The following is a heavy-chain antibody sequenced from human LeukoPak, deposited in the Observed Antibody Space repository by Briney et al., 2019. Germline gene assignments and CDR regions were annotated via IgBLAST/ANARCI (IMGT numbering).Heavy chain of an antibody. CDR2: IWYGGSNK. CDR1: GFTFSSYG. CDR3: AKAPLPLVLGYYFDY. J-gene: IGHJ4*02. D-gene: IGHD6-13*01. Sequence: GGSLRLSCAASGFTFSSYGMHWVRQAPGKGLEWVAVIWYGGSNKYYADSVKGRFTISRDNSKNTLYLQMNSLRAEDTAVYYCAKAPLPLVLGYYFDYWGQGTLVTVSS. V-gene: IGHV3-30*02.